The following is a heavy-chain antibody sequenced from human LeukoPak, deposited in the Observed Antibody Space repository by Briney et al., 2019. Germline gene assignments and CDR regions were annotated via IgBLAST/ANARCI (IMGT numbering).Heavy chain of an antibody. J-gene: IGHJ4*02. Sequence: SETLSLTCTVSGGFINSHYGNWVRQPQGKGLEWIGYIYYTGSATYNPSLSSRVTISVDTSNNQFSLKLTCVTAADTAVYYCARGRLSGSSHFDSWGQGTLVTVSS. CDR1: GGFINSHY. V-gene: IGHV4-59*11. CDR3: ARGRLSGSSHFDS. CDR2: IYYTGSA. D-gene: IGHD6-13*01.